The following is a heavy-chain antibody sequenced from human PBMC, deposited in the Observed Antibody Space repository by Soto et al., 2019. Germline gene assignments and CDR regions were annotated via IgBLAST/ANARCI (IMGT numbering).Heavy chain of an antibody. CDR1: GFTFSSYA. J-gene: IGHJ6*03. Sequence: GGSLRLSCAASGFTFSSYAMSWVRQAPGKGLEWVSAISGSGGSTYYADSVKGRFTISRDNSKNTLYLQMNSLRAEDTAVYYCAKGVTMVRGEWVTYYMDVWGKGTTVTVSS. V-gene: IGHV3-23*01. CDR3: AKGVTMVRGEWVTYYMDV. D-gene: IGHD3-10*01. CDR2: ISGSGGST.